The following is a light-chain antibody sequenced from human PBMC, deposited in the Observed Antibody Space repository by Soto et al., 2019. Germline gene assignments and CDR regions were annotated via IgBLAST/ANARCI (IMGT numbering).Light chain of an antibody. V-gene: IGKV1-5*01. Sequence: DIHMTQSPSTLSASIRDGVTITCRASQSISSWLAWYQQKPGEAPKLLIYDASSLQSGVPSRFSGSGSGTDFTLTISSLQLEDFAVYYCQQYNNWPTFGQGTRLEIK. J-gene: IGKJ5*01. CDR1: QSISSW. CDR3: QQYNNWPT. CDR2: DAS.